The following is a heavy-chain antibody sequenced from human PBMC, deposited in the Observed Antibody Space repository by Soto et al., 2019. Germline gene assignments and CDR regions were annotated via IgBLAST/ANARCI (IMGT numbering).Heavy chain of an antibody. D-gene: IGHD6-13*01. CDR2: IIPMLAIT. V-gene: IGHV1-69*02. J-gene: IGHJ3*02. CDR1: GGTFNVYT. CDR3: ALGSWSGETFAI. Sequence: QVQLVQSGAEVKKPGSSVKVSCKASGGTFNVYTIIWVRQAPGQGLEWMGRIIPMLAITNYAQRFKGRVTLXAXXSTTTAYMELSSLPSETTAVYYCALGSWSGETFAIWGQGTLVTVSS.